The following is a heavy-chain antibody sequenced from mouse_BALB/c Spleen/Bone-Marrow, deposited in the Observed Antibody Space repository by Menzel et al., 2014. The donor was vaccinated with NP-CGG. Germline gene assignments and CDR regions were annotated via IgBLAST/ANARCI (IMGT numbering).Heavy chain of an antibody. CDR2: IDPANGNT. V-gene: IGHV14-3*02. CDR1: GFNIKDTY. Sequence: EVQLVESGAELVKPGASVKLSCTAPGFNIKDTYMHWVKQRPEQGLEWIGRIDPANGNTKYDPKFQGKATITADTSSNTAYLQLSSLTSEDAAVYYCARGYYDYVYAMDYWGQGTSVTVSS. J-gene: IGHJ4*01. CDR3: ARGYYDYVYAMDY. D-gene: IGHD2-4*01.